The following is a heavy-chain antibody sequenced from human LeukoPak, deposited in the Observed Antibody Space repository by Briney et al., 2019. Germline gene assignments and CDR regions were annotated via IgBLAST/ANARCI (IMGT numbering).Heavy chain of an antibody. CDR1: GGTFSSYA. CDR3: ARAEAAGIPAAMPLMWYYCYMDV. Sequence: SVKVSCKASGGTFSSYAISWVRQAPGQGLEWMGGIIPIFGTANYAQKFQGRVTITADESTSTAYMELSSLRSEDTAVYYCARAEAAGIPAAMPLMWYYCYMDVWGKGTTVTVSS. CDR2: IIPIFGTA. J-gene: IGHJ6*03. V-gene: IGHV1-69*01. D-gene: IGHD2-2*01.